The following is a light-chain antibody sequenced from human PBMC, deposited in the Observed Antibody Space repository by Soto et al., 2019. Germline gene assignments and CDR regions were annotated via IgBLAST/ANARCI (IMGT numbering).Light chain of an antibody. CDR1: QTITSRY. Sequence: PGERATLSCRASQTITSRYLAWYQQRPGQAPRLLIYGASTRATGIPARFSGSGSGTEFTLTISSLQSEDFAVYYCQQYSIWRTFGQGTKVDI. CDR3: QQYSIWRT. J-gene: IGKJ1*01. V-gene: IGKV3-15*01. CDR2: GAS.